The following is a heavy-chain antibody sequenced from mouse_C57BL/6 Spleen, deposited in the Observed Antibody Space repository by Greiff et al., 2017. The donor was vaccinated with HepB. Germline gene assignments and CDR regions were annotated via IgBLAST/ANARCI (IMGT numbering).Heavy chain of an antibody. CDR3: EREQLRLDY. V-gene: IGHV5-4*01. Sequence: EVQLVESGAGLVKPGASLKLSCTASGFTFSSYSMSWVRQTPEKRLEWVATISDGGSYTYYPDNFKGRFTISRDNAKNNLYLQMSHLKSEDTAVYYCEREQLRLDYWGQGTTLTVSS. CDR1: GFTFSSYS. CDR2: ISDGGSYT. D-gene: IGHD3-1*01. J-gene: IGHJ2*01.